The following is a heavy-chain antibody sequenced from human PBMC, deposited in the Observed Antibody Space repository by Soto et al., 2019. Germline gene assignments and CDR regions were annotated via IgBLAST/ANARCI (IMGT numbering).Heavy chain of an antibody. CDR2: ISGDSGNT. J-gene: IGHJ4*03. D-gene: IGHD6-19*01. CDR3: ARAGVAAGNFNFDY. V-gene: IGHV1-3*01. Sequence: ASVKVSCKASGYMFTKSAMHWVRQAPGQRLGWMGWISGDSGNTKYSPKLQDRVTITRDTSASTAYMELSSLRSEDTALYYCARAGVAAGNFNFDYWGQGTLVTVSS. CDR1: GYMFTKSA.